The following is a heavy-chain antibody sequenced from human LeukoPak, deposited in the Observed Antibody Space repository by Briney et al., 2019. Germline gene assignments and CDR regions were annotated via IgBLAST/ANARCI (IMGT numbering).Heavy chain of an antibody. CDR3: ARTMTTVTTDFDY. Sequence: PGGSLRLSCAASGFTFSSHGMHWVRQAPGKGLERVAVISYDGSNKYYADSVKGRFTISRDNSKNTLYLQMNSLRAEDTAVYYCARTMTTVTTDFDYWGQGTLVTVSS. J-gene: IGHJ4*02. CDR2: ISYDGSNK. D-gene: IGHD4-17*01. CDR1: GFTFSSHG. V-gene: IGHV3-30*03.